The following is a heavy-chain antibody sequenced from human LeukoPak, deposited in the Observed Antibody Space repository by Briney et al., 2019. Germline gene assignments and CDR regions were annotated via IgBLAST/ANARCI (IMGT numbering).Heavy chain of an antibody. CDR2: INPSGGST. CDR1: GYTFTSYY. D-gene: IGHD3-22*01. CDR3: ARALRDITMILVVPYGMDV. V-gene: IGHV1-46*01. J-gene: IGHJ6*02. Sequence: GASVKVSCKASGYTFTSYYMHWVRQAPGQGLEWMGIINPSGGSTSYAQKFQGRVTMTRDTSTSTVYMELSSLRSGDTAVYYCARALRDITMILVVPYGMDVWGQGTTVTVSS.